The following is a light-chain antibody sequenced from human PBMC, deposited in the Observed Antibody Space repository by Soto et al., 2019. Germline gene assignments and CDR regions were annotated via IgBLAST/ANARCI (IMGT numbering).Light chain of an antibody. CDR1: QSVSNN. Sequence: EIVMTQSPATLSVSPGERATLSCRASQSVSNNLAWYQQKPGQAPRLLIYGASTRATGIPARFSGSGSGTDSTLPITSLQSEDFAVYYCQQYNNWPPWTFGQGTKVEIK. J-gene: IGKJ1*01. CDR2: GAS. CDR3: QQYNNWPPWT. V-gene: IGKV3-15*01.